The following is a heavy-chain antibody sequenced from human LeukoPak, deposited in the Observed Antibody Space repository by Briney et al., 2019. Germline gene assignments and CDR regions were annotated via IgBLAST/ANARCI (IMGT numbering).Heavy chain of an antibody. V-gene: IGHV4-59*01. CDR3: ARSIQASSTSSNY. J-gene: IGHJ4*02. D-gene: IGHD6-6*01. CDR2: IYHSGST. CDR1: GGSISNYY. Sequence: SETVALTCTVSGGSISNYYWSWIRQPPGKGLEYIGFIYHSGSTNYNPSLKSRVTMSVDKSKNQCSLRLTSVTAADTAIYFCARSIQASSTSSNYWGQGTLVTVSS.